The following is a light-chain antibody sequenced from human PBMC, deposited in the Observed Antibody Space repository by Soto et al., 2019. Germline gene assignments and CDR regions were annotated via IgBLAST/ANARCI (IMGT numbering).Light chain of an antibody. Sequence: QSALTQPRSVSGSPGQSVTISCTGTSSDVGGYNYVSWYQQHPGKAPKLTIYDVSNRPSWVPDRISGSKSGNTASLTISGIQAEDEADYYCCSYAGRYTFVFGTGTKLTVL. CDR3: CSYAGRYTFV. V-gene: IGLV2-11*01. CDR2: DVS. J-gene: IGLJ1*01. CDR1: SSDVGGYNY.